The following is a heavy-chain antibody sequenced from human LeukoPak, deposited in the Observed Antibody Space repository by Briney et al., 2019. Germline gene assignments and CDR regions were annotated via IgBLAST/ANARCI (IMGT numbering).Heavy chain of an antibody. CDR1: GNTHTSHY. Sequence: ASVKVSCKASGNTHTSHYLHLVRQATGQGLEWMGILDPSDGSTTYAQKFQGRITMTRDTSTRTLYMELSSVRSEDTAVYYCARLGPVNYWGQGTLVTVSS. CDR3: ARLGPVNY. V-gene: IGHV1-46*01. CDR2: LDPSDGST. J-gene: IGHJ4*02. D-gene: IGHD4-23*01.